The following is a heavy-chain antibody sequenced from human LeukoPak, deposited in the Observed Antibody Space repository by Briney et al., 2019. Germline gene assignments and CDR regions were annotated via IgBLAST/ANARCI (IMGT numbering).Heavy chain of an antibody. CDR2: ISSSSSYI. D-gene: IGHD2-2*01. CDR1: GFTFSSYS. J-gene: IGHJ4*02. CDR3: ATRLGYCSSTSCQSFDDPYYFDY. V-gene: IGHV3-21*01. Sequence: VGSLRLSCAASGFTFSSYSMNWVRQAPGKGLEWVSSISSSSSYIYYADSVKGRFTISRDNAKNSLYLQMNSLRAEDTAVYYCATRLGYCSSTSCQSFDDPYYFDYWGQGTLVTVSS.